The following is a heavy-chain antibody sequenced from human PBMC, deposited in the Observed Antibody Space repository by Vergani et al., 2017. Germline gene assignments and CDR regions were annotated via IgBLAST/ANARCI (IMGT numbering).Heavy chain of an antibody. CDR2: ISSSSSYI. V-gene: IGHV3-21*01. Sequence: EVQLVESGGGLVKPGGSLRLSCAASGFTFSSYSMNWVRQAPGKGLEWVSSISSSSSYIYYADYVKGRFTIARDNAKNSLYLQVNSLRAEDTAVYYCASYDIVGATSMFGYYWGQGTLVTVSS. J-gene: IGHJ4*02. CDR1: GFTFSSYS. D-gene: IGHD1-26*01. CDR3: ASYDIVGATSMFGYY.